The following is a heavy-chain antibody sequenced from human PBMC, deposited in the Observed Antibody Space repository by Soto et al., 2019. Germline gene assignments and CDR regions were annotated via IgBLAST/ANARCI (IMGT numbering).Heavy chain of an antibody. CDR1: GYSFTGYY. CDR2: IIPHSGET. J-gene: IGHJ5*02. Sequence: ASVKVSCKASGYSFTGYYMHWVRQAPGQGLEWMGWIIPHSGETNYAQKFQARVTLTRDTSISTAYMQLSGLTSDDTAVYYCARENDHFTTGAHDLCGPGTLLTVST. V-gene: IGHV1-2*02. D-gene: IGHD1-1*01. CDR3: ARENDHFTTGAHDL.